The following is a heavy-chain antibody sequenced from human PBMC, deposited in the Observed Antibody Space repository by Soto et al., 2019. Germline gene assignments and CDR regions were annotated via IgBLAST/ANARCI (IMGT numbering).Heavy chain of an antibody. D-gene: IGHD6-13*01. Sequence: EEQLVESGGDLVQPGGSLRLSCAASGFTLSSHWIHWVRQVPGKGPVWVSRINSDGSSTSYGDSVKGRFTMSRDNAKNTVCLQMNSLRAEDTAVYYCARGYSGSWPNCLDIWGQGTTVTVSS. CDR3: ARGYSGSWPNCLDI. J-gene: IGHJ3*02. V-gene: IGHV3-74*01. CDR2: INSDGSST. CDR1: GFTLSSHW.